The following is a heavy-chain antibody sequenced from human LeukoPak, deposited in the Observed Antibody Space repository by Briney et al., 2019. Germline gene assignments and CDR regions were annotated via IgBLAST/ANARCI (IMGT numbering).Heavy chain of an antibody. D-gene: IGHD2-21*02. CDR2: ISGSGAST. CDR1: GFTLSTNA. Sequence: GGSLRLSCLTSGFTLSTNAMSWVRQAPGKGLEWISGISGSGASTYYADSVKGRFTISRDDSRNTLYLQMNSLRAEDTAVYYCARDGSYCGGDCYSISLDYWGQGTLVTVSS. CDR3: ARDGSYCGGDCYSISLDY. J-gene: IGHJ4*02. V-gene: IGHV3-23*01.